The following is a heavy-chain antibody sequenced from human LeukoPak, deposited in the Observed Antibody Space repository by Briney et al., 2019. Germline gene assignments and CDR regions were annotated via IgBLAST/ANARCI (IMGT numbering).Heavy chain of an antibody. D-gene: IGHD4-17*01. CDR3: AGLNYGDYSYYYYGMDV. CDR1: GGSISSGGYS. J-gene: IGHJ6*02. CDR2: IYHSGST. Sequence: SETLSLTCAVSGGSISSGGYSWSWIRQPPGKGLEWIGYIYHSGSTYYNPSPKSRVTISVDRSKNQFSLKLSSVTAADTAVYYCAGLNYGDYSYYYYGMDVWGQGTTVTVSS. V-gene: IGHV4-30-2*01.